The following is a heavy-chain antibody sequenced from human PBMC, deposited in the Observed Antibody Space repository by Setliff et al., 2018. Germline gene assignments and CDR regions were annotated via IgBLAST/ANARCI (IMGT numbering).Heavy chain of an antibody. CDR3: ARDGQYYGSGFYSTRYYYSYGLDV. CDR1: GYTFTTYD. CDR2: INPGNGNT. D-gene: IGHD3-10*01. J-gene: IGHJ6*02. V-gene: IGHV1-3*01. Sequence: ASVKVSCKASGYTFTTYDLHWVRQAPGQRPEWMGWINPGNGNTKYSPKFQDIVTISRATSASTGYMELTSLTSEDTAVYYCARDGQYYGSGFYSTRYYYSYGLDVWGQGTTVTVSS.